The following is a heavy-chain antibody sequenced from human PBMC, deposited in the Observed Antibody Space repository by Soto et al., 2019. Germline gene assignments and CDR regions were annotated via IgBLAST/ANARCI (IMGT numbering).Heavy chain of an antibody. D-gene: IGHD3-16*01. J-gene: IGHJ6*02. Sequence: QVQLVQSGAEVKKPGSSVKVSCQASGGTFSSYAISWVRQAPGPGLEGMGGIIPIFGTANYAQKFQGRVTSTADVSADKAYMEVSSLRSEDTSEYYSARPNRREGGPRYYYGMDVWGQGTTVTVSS. V-gene: IGHV1-69*01. CDR1: GGTFSSYA. CDR2: IIPIFGTA. CDR3: ARPNRREGGPRYYYGMDV.